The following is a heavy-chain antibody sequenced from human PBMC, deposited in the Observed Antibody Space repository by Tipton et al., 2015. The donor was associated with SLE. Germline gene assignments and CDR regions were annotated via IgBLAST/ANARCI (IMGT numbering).Heavy chain of an antibody. J-gene: IGHJ4*02. CDR3: AAPFSGSTGY. CDR2: INHSGST. D-gene: IGHD1-26*01. CDR1: GGSFSGYY. V-gene: IGHV4-34*01. Sequence: GLVKPSETLSLTCAVYGGSFSGYYWSWIRQPPGKGLEWIGEINHSGSTNYNPSLKSRVTISVDTSKNQFSLKLSSVTAADTAVYYCAAPFSGSTGYWGQGTLVTVSS.